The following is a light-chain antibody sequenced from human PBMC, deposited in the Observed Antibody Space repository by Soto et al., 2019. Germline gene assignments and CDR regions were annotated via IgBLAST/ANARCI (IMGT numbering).Light chain of an antibody. CDR1: QSISTW. CDR3: QQYSTYSL. CDR2: KAS. Sequence: DIQMTQSPSTLSASVGDRVIITCRASQSISTWLAWYQQKPGKAPKLLIYKASALESGVPSRFSGSGSGTEFTLTISSLQSDDFATYYCQQYSTYSLFGPGTKVDIK. V-gene: IGKV1-5*03. J-gene: IGKJ3*01.